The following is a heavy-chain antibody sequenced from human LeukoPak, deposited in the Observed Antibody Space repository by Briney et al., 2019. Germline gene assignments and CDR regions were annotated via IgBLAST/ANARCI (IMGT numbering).Heavy chain of an antibody. D-gene: IGHD5-24*01. Sequence: GGSLRLSCAASGFNFRDSAMHWVRQAPGKGLEWVTLISYDGTNKYYADSVKGRFTISRDNSRNTLYLEMNSLRVEDTAVYYCARTGQSHAFDIWGQGTMVTVSS. CDR1: GFNFRDSA. CDR3: ARTGQSHAFDI. CDR2: ISYDGTNK. V-gene: IGHV3-30*04. J-gene: IGHJ3*02.